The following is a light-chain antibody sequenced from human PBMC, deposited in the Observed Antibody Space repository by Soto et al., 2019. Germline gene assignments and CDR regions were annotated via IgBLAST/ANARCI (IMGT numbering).Light chain of an antibody. V-gene: IGKV1-5*01. CDR3: QQYSTYPWT. CDR1: QTIDSW. Sequence: DIQMTQSPSTLSASVGDRVTITCRASQTIDSWLAWYQQRPGKPPKVLIFDASSLESGVPSRFSGSGSATEFTLTISSLQPDDFATYYCQQYSTYPWTFGQGTKVDIK. CDR2: DAS. J-gene: IGKJ1*01.